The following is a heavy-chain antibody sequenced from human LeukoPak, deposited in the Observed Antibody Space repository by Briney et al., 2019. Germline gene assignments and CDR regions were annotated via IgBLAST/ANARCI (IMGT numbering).Heavy chain of an antibody. J-gene: IGHJ4*02. CDR1: GGTFSSYA. CDR2: INPSGGST. CDR3: AREIGPIQLHLWGSAFDY. V-gene: IGHV1-46*01. D-gene: IGHD5-18*01. Sequence: ASVKVSCKASGGTFSSYAINWVRQAPGQGLEWMGIINPSGGSTSYAQKFQGRVTMTRDTSTSTVYMKMSSLRSEDTAVYYCAREIGPIQLHLWGSAFDYWGQGTLVTVSS.